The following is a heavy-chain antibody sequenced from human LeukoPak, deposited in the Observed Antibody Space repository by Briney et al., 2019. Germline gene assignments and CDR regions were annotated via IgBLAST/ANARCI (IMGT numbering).Heavy chain of an antibody. CDR1: GFTFSSYE. V-gene: IGHV3-48*03. CDR3: ARVIVRGSATDYFDY. Sequence: PGGSLRLSRAASGFTFSSYEMNWVRQAPGQGLEWVSYISSSGSTIYYGDSVKGRFTISRDNAKNSLYLQMNSLRAGDTAVYYCARVIVRGSATDYFDYWGQGTLVTVSS. D-gene: IGHD1-26*01. CDR2: ISSSGSTI. J-gene: IGHJ4*02.